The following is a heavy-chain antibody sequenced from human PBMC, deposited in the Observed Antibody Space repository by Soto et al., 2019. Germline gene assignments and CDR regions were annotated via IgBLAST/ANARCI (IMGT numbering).Heavy chain of an antibody. D-gene: IGHD2-2*01. J-gene: IGHJ6*03. Sequence: SVKVSCKASGGTFSSYAISWVRQAPGQGLEWMGGIIPIFGTANYAQKFQGRVTITADESTSTAYMELSSLRSEDTAVNYCARDPYCSSTSCHAYYYYYYMDVWGKGTTVTVSS. CDR3: ARDPYCSSTSCHAYYYYYYMDV. CDR1: GGTFSSYA. V-gene: IGHV1-69*13. CDR2: IIPIFGTA.